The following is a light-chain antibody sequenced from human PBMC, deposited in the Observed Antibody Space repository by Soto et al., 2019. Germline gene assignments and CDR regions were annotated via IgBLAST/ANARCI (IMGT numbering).Light chain of an antibody. Sequence: QCVLTQPPSVSGAPGQRVTISCTGSSSNIGAGHDVHWYQHLAGTAPKLLIYGNGNRPSGVPDRFSGTKSGTSASLAITGLQAEDEADYYCQSYDSNLSGSEVFGTGTKVTVL. V-gene: IGLV1-40*01. CDR3: QSYDSNLSGSEV. J-gene: IGLJ1*01. CDR2: GNG. CDR1: SSNIGAGHD.